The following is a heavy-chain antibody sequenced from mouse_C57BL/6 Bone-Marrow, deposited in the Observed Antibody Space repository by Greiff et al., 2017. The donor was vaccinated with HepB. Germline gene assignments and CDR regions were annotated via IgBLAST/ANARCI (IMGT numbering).Heavy chain of an antibody. Sequence: QVQLKQSGAELVRPGASVTLSCKASGYTFTDYEMHWVKQTPVHGLEWIGAIDPETGGTAYNQKFKGKAILTADKSSSTAYMELRSLTSEDSAVYYCTAGDGNFYFDVWGTGTTVTVSS. D-gene: IGHD2-1*01. CDR2: IDPETGGT. CDR1: GYTFTDYE. CDR3: TAGDGNFYFDV. V-gene: IGHV1-15*01. J-gene: IGHJ1*03.